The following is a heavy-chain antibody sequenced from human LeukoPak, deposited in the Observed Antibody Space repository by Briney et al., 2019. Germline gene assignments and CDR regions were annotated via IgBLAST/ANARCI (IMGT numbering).Heavy chain of an antibody. CDR3: ARDPRRYGNDDAFDI. CDR1: GYTFTSYG. J-gene: IGHJ3*02. D-gene: IGHD1-1*01. Sequence: GASVKVSCKASGYTFTSYGISWVRQAPGQGLEWMGWISAYNGNTNYAQKLQGRVTMTTDTSTSTAYMELRSLRSDDTAVYYCARDPRRYGNDDAFDIWGQGTMVTVSS. V-gene: IGHV1-18*01. CDR2: ISAYNGNT.